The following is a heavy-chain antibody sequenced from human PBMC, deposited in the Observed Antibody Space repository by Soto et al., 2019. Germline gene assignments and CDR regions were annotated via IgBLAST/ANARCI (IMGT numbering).Heavy chain of an antibody. J-gene: IGHJ3*02. CDR1: GFTFSDHY. V-gene: IGHV3-72*01. CDR2: SRNKASGYTT. CDR3: ARGFHSFDI. Sequence: PGGSLRLSCAASGFTFSDHYMDWVRQAPGKGLEWIARSRNKASGYTTVYAASVRGKFTISRDDSRSSLYLQMNSPNTEDTAVYYCARGFHSFDIWAEGQWSPSLQ.